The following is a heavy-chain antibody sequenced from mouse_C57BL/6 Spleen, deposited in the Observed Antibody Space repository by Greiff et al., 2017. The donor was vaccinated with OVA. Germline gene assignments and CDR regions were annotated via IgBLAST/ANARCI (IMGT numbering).Heavy chain of an antibody. V-gene: IGHV1-5*01. CDR3: TSAGKRLYYYAMDY. Sequence: VQLQQSGTVLARPGASVKMSCKTSGYTFTSYWMHWVKQRPGQGLEWIGAIYPGNSDTSYNQKFKGKAKLTAVTSASTAYMELSSLTNEDSAVYYCTSAGKRLYYYAMDYWGQGTSVTVSS. CDR1: GYTFTSYW. J-gene: IGHJ4*01. D-gene: IGHD3-2*02. CDR2: IYPGNSDT.